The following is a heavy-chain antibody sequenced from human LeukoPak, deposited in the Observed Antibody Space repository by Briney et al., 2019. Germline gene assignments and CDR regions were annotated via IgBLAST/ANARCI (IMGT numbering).Heavy chain of an antibody. CDR3: ASMTTVTLDDAFDI. D-gene: IGHD4-17*01. Sequence: GGSLRLSCAASGFTFSSNAMSWVRQAPGKGLEWVALIWYDGSKSHHADSVKGRFTISRDNSKNTLYLQMNSLRAEDTAVYYCASMTTVTLDDAFDIWGQGTMVTVSS. CDR2: IWYDGSKS. V-gene: IGHV3-33*08. CDR1: GFTFSSNA. J-gene: IGHJ3*02.